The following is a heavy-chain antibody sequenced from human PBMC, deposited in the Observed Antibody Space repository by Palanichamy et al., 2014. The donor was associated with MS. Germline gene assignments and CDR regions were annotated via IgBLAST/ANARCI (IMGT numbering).Heavy chain of an antibody. D-gene: IGHD4-17*01. CDR2: IKQDGSEK. V-gene: IGHV3-7*01. J-gene: IGHJ3*02. Sequence: EVQLEESGGGLVQPGGSLRLSCVASGFTFSTYWMSWVRQAPGKGLEWVANIKQDGSEKSYVESVKGRFTISRDNAKNSLYLQMNSLRAEDTARYYCARPEYGDYVGRGDDAFHIWGQGTMVTVSS. CDR1: GFTFSTYW. CDR3: ARPEYGDYVGRGDDAFHI.